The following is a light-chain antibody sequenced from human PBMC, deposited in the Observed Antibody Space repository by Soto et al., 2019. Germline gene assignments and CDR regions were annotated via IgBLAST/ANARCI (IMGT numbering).Light chain of an antibody. CDR2: EVI. J-gene: IGLJ1*01. CDR1: ASDVGGYAY. Sequence: QSALTQPASVSGSPGQSITISCTGTASDVGGYAYVSWYQQHPGYAPKLLIYEVIKRPSGVSDRFSGSKSGNTASLTISGLQDDDEAYYYCSSDTGTNSNVFGTGTKLTVL. V-gene: IGLV2-14*01. CDR3: SSDTGTNSNV.